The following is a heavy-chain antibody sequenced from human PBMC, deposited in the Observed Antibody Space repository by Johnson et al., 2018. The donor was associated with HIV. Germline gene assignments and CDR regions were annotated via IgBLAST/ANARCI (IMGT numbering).Heavy chain of an antibody. CDR2: IRYDGSST. CDR3: AREGMIVVGTAFDI. CDR1: FSFSSYG. Sequence: QVQLVESGGGVVQPGRSLRLSCRFSFSSYGMHWVRQAPGKGLEWVAFIRYDGSSTSYADSVKGRFTISRDNAKNTLYLQMNSLRAEDTAVYYCAREGMIVVGTAFDIWGQGTMVTVSS. D-gene: IGHD3-22*01. J-gene: IGHJ3*02. V-gene: IGHV3-33*01.